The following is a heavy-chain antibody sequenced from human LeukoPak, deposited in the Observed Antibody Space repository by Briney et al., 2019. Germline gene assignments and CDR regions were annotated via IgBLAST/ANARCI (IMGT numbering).Heavy chain of an antibody. CDR3: AETGPTDF. V-gene: IGHV3-30*03. J-gene: IGHJ4*02. CDR1: GFSFSSYG. Sequence: PGTSLRLSCAASGFSFSSYGMHWVRQAPGRGLDWVAAISHDGTKTHYAESVKGRFTIPGDNSKNLMYLQMNSLRAEDTALYYCAETGPTDFWGQGTLVTVSS. D-gene: IGHD3-9*01. CDR2: ISHDGTKT.